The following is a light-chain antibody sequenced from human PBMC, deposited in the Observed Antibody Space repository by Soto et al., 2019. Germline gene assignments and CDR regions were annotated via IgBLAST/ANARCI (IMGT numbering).Light chain of an antibody. CDR2: LNSDGSH. CDR1: SGHSSYA. Sequence: QPVLTQSPSASASLGASVKLTCTLSSGHSSYAIAWHQQQPEKRPRYLMKLNSDGSHSKGDGIPDRFSGSSSGAERYLTSSSLQSEDEADYYCQTWGTGIVVFGGGTKLTVL. J-gene: IGLJ2*01. CDR3: QTWGTGIVV. V-gene: IGLV4-69*01.